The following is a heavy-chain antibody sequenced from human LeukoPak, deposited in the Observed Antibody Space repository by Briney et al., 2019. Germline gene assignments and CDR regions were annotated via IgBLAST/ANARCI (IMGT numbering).Heavy chain of an antibody. CDR2: ISWNSGSI. Sequence: GGSLRLSCAASGFTFDDYAMHWVRQAPGKGLEWVSGISWNSGSIGYADSVKGRFTISRDNAKNSLYLQMNSLRAEDTALYYCAKDMGRWLHEESLFDYWGQGTLVTVSS. D-gene: IGHD5-24*01. J-gene: IGHJ4*02. CDR1: GFTFDDYA. V-gene: IGHV3-9*01. CDR3: AKDMGRWLHEESLFDY.